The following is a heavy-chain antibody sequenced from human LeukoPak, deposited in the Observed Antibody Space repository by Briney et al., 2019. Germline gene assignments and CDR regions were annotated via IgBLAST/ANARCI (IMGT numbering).Heavy chain of an antibody. D-gene: IGHD6-6*01. CDR3: ARSIRGAFDI. V-gene: IGHV1-2*02. CDR1: GYTFTGYY. CDR2: INPNSGGT. J-gene: IGHJ3*02. Sequence: ASVKVSCKASGYTFTGYYMHWVRQAPGQGLEWMGWINPNSGGTNYAQKFQGRVTITRNTSISTAYMELSSLRSEDTAVYYCARSIRGAFDIWGQGTMVTVSS.